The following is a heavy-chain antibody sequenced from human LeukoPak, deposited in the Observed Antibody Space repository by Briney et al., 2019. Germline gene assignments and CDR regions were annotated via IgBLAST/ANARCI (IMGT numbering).Heavy chain of an antibody. V-gene: IGHV3-7*01. CDR2: IKQDGSEK. D-gene: IGHD1-1*01. CDR3: ARAGYDTDAFDI. CDR1: GFSFSRYW. Sequence: GGSLRLSCAASGFSFSRYWMSWVRQAPGKGLEWVANIKQDGSEKNYVESVKGRFTISRDNAKNSLYLQMNSLRAEDTAVYYCARAGYDTDAFDIWGQGTMVTVSS. J-gene: IGHJ3*02.